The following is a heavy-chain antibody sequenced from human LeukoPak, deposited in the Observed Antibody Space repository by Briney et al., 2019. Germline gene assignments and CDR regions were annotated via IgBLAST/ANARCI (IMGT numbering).Heavy chain of an antibody. J-gene: IGHJ4*02. CDR3: ARALGYSYGYAVDY. CDR1: GFIFSNYN. V-gene: IGHV3-48*01. CDR2: NSSSSGTI. Sequence: GGSLRLSCAASGFIFSNYNMNWVRQTPGKGLEWLSYNSSSSGTIYYADSVKGRFTISGDNAKNSLYLQMNSLRAEDTAVYYCARALGYSYGYAVDYWGQGTLVTVSS. D-gene: IGHD5-18*01.